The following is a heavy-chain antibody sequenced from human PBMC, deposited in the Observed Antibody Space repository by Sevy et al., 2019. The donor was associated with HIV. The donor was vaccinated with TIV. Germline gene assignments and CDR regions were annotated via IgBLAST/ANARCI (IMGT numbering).Heavy chain of an antibody. V-gene: IGHV3-21*01. CDR2: ISSRSSFT. CDR3: ARDRDDYASGRRHPYYYYHGMDV. D-gene: IGHD3-10*01. CDR1: GFTFKVDF. Sequence: GGSLRLSCVGSGFTFKVDFMTWVRQAPGKGLEWISSISSRSSFTYYADSVKGRFTSSRDNAQNSMFLQMNSVRPEDTAVYYCARDRDDYASGRRHPYYYYHGMDVWGQGTTVTVSS. J-gene: IGHJ6*02.